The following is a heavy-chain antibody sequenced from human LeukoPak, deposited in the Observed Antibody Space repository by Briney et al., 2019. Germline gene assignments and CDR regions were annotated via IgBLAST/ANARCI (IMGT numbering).Heavy chain of an antibody. CDR1: GFTFSSYS. J-gene: IGHJ3*02. CDR2: IDSSSSII. Sequence: GGSLRLSCVASGFTFSSYSMNWVRQAPGKGLEWVSYIDSSSSIIYYADSVKGRFTISRDNVMNLLYLQMNSLRAEDTAVYYCVRGRGSGWYENAFDIWGQGTMVTVSS. D-gene: IGHD6-19*01. V-gene: IGHV3-48*01. CDR3: VRGRGSGWYENAFDI.